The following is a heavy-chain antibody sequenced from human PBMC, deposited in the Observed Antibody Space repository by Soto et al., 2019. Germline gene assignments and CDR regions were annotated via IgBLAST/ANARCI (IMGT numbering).Heavy chain of an antibody. CDR2: IIPIFGTA. J-gene: IGHJ6*02. V-gene: IGHV1-69*06. CDR1: GGTFSSYA. CDR3: ERGSGYHYGMDV. Sequence: SVKVSCKASGGTFSSYAISWVRQAPGQGLEWMGGIIPIFGTANYAQKLQGRVTITADKYTSTAYMELSSLRSEDTAVYYCERGSGYHYGMDVWGQGPTVTVSS.